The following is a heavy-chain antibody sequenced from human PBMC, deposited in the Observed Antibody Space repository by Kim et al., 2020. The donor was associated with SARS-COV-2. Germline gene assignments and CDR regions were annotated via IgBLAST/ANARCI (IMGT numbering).Heavy chain of an antibody. CDR2: IYYSGST. CDR3: ASRLIGYCSGFSCSADGPDP. D-gene: IGHD2-15*01. Sequence: SETLSLTCTVSGGSISSNSYYWGWIRQPPGKGLEWIGSIYYSGSTYYNPSLKSRVTISVDTSKNQFSLKLGSVTAADTAVYYCASRLIGYCSGFSCSADGPDPWGQGTLVTVSS. J-gene: IGHJ5*02. V-gene: IGHV4-39*01. CDR1: GGSISSNSYY.